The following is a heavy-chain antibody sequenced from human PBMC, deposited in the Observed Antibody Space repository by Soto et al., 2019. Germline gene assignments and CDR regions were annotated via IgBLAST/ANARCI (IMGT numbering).Heavy chain of an antibody. J-gene: IGHJ4*02. Sequence: GGSLRLSCAASGFTFSSYAMSWVRQAPGKGLEWVSAISGSGGSTYYADSVKGRFTISRDNAKNSLYLQMNSLRAEDTAVYYCARVGRGYYDSSGYYLRGPADYWGQGTLVTVSS. CDR3: ARVGRGYYDSSGYYLRGPADY. D-gene: IGHD3-22*01. V-gene: IGHV3-23*01. CDR2: ISGSGGST. CDR1: GFTFSSYA.